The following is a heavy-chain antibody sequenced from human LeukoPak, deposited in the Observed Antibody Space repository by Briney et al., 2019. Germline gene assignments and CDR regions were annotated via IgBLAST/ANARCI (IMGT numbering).Heavy chain of an antibody. CDR2: ISHDVKTT. CDR1: GFTFSSYG. V-gene: IGHV3-30*19. D-gene: IGHD3-10*01. J-gene: IGHJ4*02. CDR3: VEEAYYGWGSSPTFYFDY. Sequence: PGRSLRLSCAASGFTFSSYGMHWVRQAPGKGLEWVAVISHDVKTTYYADSAKGRFTISRDNSRNTVFLQMNRLRPEDTAVYYCVEEAYYGWGSSPTFYFDYWGQGTRVTVSS.